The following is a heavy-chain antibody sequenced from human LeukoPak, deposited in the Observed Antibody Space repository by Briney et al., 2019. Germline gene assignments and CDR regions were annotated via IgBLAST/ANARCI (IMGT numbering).Heavy chain of an antibody. D-gene: IGHD6-19*01. CDR3: ASSRVAGTDY. Sequence: PSGTLSLTCAVYGGSFSGYYWSWIRQPPGKGLEWIGEINHSGSTNYNPSLKSRVTISVDTSKNQFSLKLSSVTAAGTAVYYCASSRVAGTDYWGQGTLVTVSS. CDR1: GGSFSGYY. J-gene: IGHJ4*02. V-gene: IGHV4-34*01. CDR2: INHSGST.